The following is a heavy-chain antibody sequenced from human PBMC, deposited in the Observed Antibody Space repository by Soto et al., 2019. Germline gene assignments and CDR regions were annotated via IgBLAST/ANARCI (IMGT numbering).Heavy chain of an antibody. CDR2: IYYSGST. J-gene: IGHJ5*02. Sequence: PSETLSLTCTVSGDSISSATHYWNWIRQHPGKGLEWIGYIYYSGSTNYNPSLKSRVTISVDTSKNQFSLKLSSVTAADTAVYYCARGNNPYSSGWYGWFDPWGQGTLVTVSS. D-gene: IGHD6-19*01. V-gene: IGHV4-61*01. CDR3: ARGNNPYSSGWYGWFDP. CDR1: GDSISSATHY.